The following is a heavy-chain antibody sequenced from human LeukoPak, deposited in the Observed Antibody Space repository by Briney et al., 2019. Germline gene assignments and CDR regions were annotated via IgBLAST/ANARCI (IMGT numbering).Heavy chain of an antibody. V-gene: IGHV3-9*01. CDR3: AKDSNYGGNFGLFDY. CDR1: GFTFDDYA. Sequence: GRSLRLSCAASGFTFDDYAMHWVRQAPGKGLEWVSGISWNSGSIGYADSVKGRFTIPRDNAKNSLYLQMNSLRAEDTVLYYCAKDSNYGGNFGLFDYWGQGTLVTVSS. CDR2: ISWNSGSI. D-gene: IGHD4-23*01. J-gene: IGHJ4*02.